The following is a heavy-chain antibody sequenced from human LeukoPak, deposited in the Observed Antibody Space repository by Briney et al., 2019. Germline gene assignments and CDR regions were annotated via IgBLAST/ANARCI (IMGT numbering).Heavy chain of an antibody. Sequence: GGSLRLSCAASGFTFSSYAMSWVRQAPGKGLEWVSAISGSGGSTYYADSVKGRFTISRDNSKNTLYLQMNSLRAEDTAVYYCASQEGVITHFDYWGQGTLVTVSS. CDR3: ASQEGVITHFDY. CDR2: ISGSGGST. J-gene: IGHJ4*02. D-gene: IGHD1-14*01. V-gene: IGHV3-23*01. CDR1: GFTFSSYA.